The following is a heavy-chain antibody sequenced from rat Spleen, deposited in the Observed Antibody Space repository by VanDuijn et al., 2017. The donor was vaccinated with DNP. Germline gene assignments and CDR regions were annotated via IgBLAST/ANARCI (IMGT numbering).Heavy chain of an antibody. V-gene: IGHV1-43*01. CDR2: IAPGSGGT. J-gene: IGHJ3*01. CDR1: GYTFTTYY. CDR3: ATQGQLGITWFAY. D-gene: IGHD1-5*01. Sequence: QVQLQQSGAELAKPGSSVKISCKASGYTFTTYYIGWIKQTTGQGLEYIGYIAPGSGGTKYNEKFKGRATLTVDKSSSTAYMQLSSLTPVDTAVYYCATQGQLGITWFAYWGQGTLVTVSS.